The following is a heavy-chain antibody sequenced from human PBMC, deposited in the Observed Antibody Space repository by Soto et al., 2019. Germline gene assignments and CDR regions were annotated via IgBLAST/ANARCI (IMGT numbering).Heavy chain of an antibody. CDR1: GYSFTSYW. D-gene: IGHD1-26*01. J-gene: IGHJ4*02. Sequence: GESLKISCQVSGYSFTSYWISWVRQMPGKGLEWMGRIDPSDSYTNYSPSFQGHVTISADKSISTAYLQWSSLKASDAAMYYCARHSGSHYRSQYYFDYWGQGALVTVSS. V-gene: IGHV5-10-1*01. CDR3: ARHSGSHYRSQYYFDY. CDR2: IDPSDSYT.